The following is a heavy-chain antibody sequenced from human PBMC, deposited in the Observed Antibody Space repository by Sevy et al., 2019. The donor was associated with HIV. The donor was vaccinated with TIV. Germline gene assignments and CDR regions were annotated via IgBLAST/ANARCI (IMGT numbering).Heavy chain of an antibody. CDR3: ARQPDYGGNSGSFDY. V-gene: IGHV5-51*01. CDR2: IYPGDSDT. J-gene: IGHJ4*02. D-gene: IGHD4-17*01. CDR1: GYSFTSYW. Sequence: GESLKISCKGSGYSFTSYWIGWVRQMPGKGLEWMGIIYPGDSDTRYSPSFQGQVTIPADKSISTAYLQWSSLKASDTAMYYCARQPDYGGNSGSFDYWGQGTLVTVSS.